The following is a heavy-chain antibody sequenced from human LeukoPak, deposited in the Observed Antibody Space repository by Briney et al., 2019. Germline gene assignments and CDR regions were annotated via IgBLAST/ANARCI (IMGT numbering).Heavy chain of an antibody. D-gene: IGHD3-3*01. CDR1: GGSISSGSYY. CDR3: AREAVSDFWSGYYGSGYYYYGMDV. J-gene: IGHJ6*02. CDR2: LYTSGST. Sequence: PSETLSLTCTVSGGSISSGSYYWSWIRQPAGKGLEWIGRLYTSGSTTYNPSLKSRVTISVDTSKNQFSLKLSSVTAADTAVYYCAREAVSDFWSGYYGSGYYYYGMDVWGQGTTVTVSS. V-gene: IGHV4-61*02.